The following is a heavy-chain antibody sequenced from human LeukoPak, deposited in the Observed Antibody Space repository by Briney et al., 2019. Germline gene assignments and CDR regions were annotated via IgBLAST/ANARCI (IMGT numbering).Heavy chain of an antibody. Sequence: PGGSLRLSCAASGFTFSSCAMHWVRQAPGKGLEWVAVISYDGSNKYYADSVKGRFTISRDNSKNTLYLQMNSLRAEDTAVYYCAREDGKFDYWGQGALVTVSS. V-gene: IGHV3-30-3*01. CDR1: GFTFSSCA. CDR2: ISYDGSNK. J-gene: IGHJ4*02. CDR3: AREDGKFDY.